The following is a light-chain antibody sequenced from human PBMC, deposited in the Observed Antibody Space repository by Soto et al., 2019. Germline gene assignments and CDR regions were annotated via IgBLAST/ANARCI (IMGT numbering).Light chain of an antibody. J-gene: IGLJ1*01. V-gene: IGLV1-40*01. Sequence: QSVLTQPHSVSGAPGQGVTLSCTGSSSNIGAGSDVHWYQQLPGAAPKLLIFGNDNRPSGVPDRFSGSRAGTSASLAITGRQAEDEADYYCQSYDRSLSVSVFGAGTKVTVL. CDR1: SSNIGAGSD. CDR3: QSYDRSLSVSV. CDR2: GND.